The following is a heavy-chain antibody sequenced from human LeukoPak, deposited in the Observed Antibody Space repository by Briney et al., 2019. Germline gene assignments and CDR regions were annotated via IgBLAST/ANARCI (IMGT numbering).Heavy chain of an antibody. V-gene: IGHV4-34*01. D-gene: IGHD3-3*01. Sequence: SETLSLTCAVYGGSFSGYYWSWIRQPPGKGLEWIGEINHSGSTNYNPSLKSRVTISVDTSKNQFSLKLSSVTAADTAVYYCARLIGDLEWSSPYYFDYWGQGTLVTVSS. CDR1: GGSFSGYY. CDR3: ARLIGDLEWSSPYYFDY. J-gene: IGHJ4*02. CDR2: INHSGST.